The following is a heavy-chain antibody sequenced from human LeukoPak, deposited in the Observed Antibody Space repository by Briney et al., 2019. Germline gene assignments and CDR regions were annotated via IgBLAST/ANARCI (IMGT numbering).Heavy chain of an antibody. CDR1: GYTLTELS. CDR3: ATGGKYSSSWYGDAFAI. Sequence: VKVSCKVSGYTLTELSMHWVRQAPGKGLEWMGGFDPEDGETIYAQKFQGRVTMTEDTSTDTAYMELSSLRSEDTAVYYCATGGKYSSSWYGDAFAIWGQGTMVTVSS. CDR2: FDPEDGET. V-gene: IGHV1-24*01. J-gene: IGHJ3*02. D-gene: IGHD6-13*01.